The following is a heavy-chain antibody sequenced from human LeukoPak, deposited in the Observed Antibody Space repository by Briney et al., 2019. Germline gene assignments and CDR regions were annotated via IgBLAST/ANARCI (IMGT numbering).Heavy chain of an antibody. CDR3: ARITGTYYYYMDV. D-gene: IGHD7-27*01. CDR2: ISAYNGNT. CDR1: SYTFTSYG. Sequence: ASVKVSCKASSYTFTSYGISWVRQAPGQGLEWMGWISAYNGNTKYAQRLQGRVTMTTDTSTSTAYMELRSLRSDDTAVYYCARITGTYYYYMDVWGKGTTVTISS. J-gene: IGHJ6*03. V-gene: IGHV1-18*01.